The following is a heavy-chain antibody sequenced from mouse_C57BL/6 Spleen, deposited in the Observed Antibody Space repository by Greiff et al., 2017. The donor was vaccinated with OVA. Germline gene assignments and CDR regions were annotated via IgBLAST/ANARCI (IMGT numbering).Heavy chain of an antibody. CDR2: ISSGSSTI. CDR3: ASQISYYFDY. Sequence: EVKLVESGGGLVKPGGSLKLSCAASGFTFSDYGMHWVRQAPEKGLEWVAYISSGSSTIYYADTVKGRFTISRDNAKNTLFLQMTSLRSEDTAMYYCASQISYYFDYWGQGTTLTVSS. J-gene: IGHJ2*01. V-gene: IGHV5-17*01. CDR1: GFTFSDYG.